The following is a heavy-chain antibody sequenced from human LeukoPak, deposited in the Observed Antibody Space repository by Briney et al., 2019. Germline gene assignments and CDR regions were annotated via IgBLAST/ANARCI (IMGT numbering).Heavy chain of an antibody. CDR2: INHSGST. Sequence: SETLSLTCAVYGGSFSGYYWSWIRQPPGKGLEWLGEINHSGSTNYNPSLKSRVTISVDTSKNQFSLKLSSVTAADTAVYYCARDDYGSGSYYPYYFDYWGQGTLVTVSS. V-gene: IGHV4-34*01. CDR1: GGSFSGYY. CDR3: ARDDYGSGSYYPYYFDY. J-gene: IGHJ4*02. D-gene: IGHD3-10*01.